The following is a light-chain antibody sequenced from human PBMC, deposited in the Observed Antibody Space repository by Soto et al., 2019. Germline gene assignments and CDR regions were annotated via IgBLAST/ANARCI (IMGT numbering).Light chain of an antibody. CDR2: EVS. CDR1: SSDVGGYNY. Sequence: QSALTQPPSAPGSPGQSVTISCTGTSSDVGGYNYVSWYQQHPGKAPKLMLYEVSKRPSGVPDRFSGSKSGNTATLTVSGLQAVDDADYYCRSYAGSNNFVFGGGTKLTVL. CDR3: RSYAGSNNFV. J-gene: IGLJ3*02. V-gene: IGLV2-8*01.